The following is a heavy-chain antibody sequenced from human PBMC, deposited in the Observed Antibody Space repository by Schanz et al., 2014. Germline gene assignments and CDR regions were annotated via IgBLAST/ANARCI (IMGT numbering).Heavy chain of an antibody. CDR3: AKTPREYCNYDNCPNWFDS. V-gene: IGHV3-23*01. Sequence: EVHLLESGGGLVEPGGSLRLSCATSGFSLDIFAVSWVRQAPGKGLEWVSSFNDGGVNKYYADSVKGRFTISRDNSKNTLYLQMNSLRAEDTAVYYCAKTPREYCNYDNCPNWFDSWGQGTLVTASS. J-gene: IGHJ5*01. D-gene: IGHD2-15*01. CDR1: GFSLDIFA. CDR2: FNDGGVNK.